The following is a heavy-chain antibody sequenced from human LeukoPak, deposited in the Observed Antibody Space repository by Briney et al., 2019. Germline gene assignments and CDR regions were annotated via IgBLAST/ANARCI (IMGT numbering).Heavy chain of an antibody. J-gene: IGHJ4*02. V-gene: IGHV3-23*01. CDR1: GFTFISYA. D-gene: IGHD4-17*01. CDR3: AKDRGRYGDYVFDY. CDR2: TSGSRCST. Sequence: GGSLRLSCAASGFTFISYAMSLVRQAPGKGVEWVLATSGSRCSTYDAVSVKVGFPISRDNSKNTLYLQMNSLRAEETAVYYFAKDRGRYGDYVFDYWGQGTLVTVSS.